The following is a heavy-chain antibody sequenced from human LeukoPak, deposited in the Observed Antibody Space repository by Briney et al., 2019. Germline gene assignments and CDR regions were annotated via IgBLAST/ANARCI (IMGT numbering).Heavy chain of an antibody. CDR2: THYSGST. Sequence: KPSETLSLTCSVSDGSISSFYWSWIRRTPGKGLEWIGYTHYSGSTNSNPSLRSRVTISVDTTKNQFSLKLRSVTAADTAVYYCARGAGGYNYGPTDYWGQGTLVTVSS. V-gene: IGHV4-59*12. CDR3: ARGAGGYNYGPTDY. J-gene: IGHJ4*02. D-gene: IGHD5-18*01. CDR1: DGSISSFY.